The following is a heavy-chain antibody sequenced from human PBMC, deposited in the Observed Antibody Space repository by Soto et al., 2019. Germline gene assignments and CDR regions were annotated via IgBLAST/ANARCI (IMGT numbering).Heavy chain of an antibody. Sequence: VGPLRLCCAAAGCTCIDFWIRWVLQAPGKGLVWVSRIKGDGSTTSYADSVKGRFTISRDNAKNTLYLQMNSLRAEDTAVYYCARPQTTVAGPWFDPWGQGTLVTVS. D-gene: IGHD6-19*01. CDR1: GCTCIDFW. V-gene: IGHV3-74*01. J-gene: IGHJ5*02. CDR3: ARPQTTVAGPWFDP. CDR2: IKGDGSTT.